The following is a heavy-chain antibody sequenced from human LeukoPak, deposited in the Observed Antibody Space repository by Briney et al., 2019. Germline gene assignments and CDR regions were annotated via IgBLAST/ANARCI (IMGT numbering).Heavy chain of an antibody. CDR2: ISSSSSYI. Sequence: GGSLRLSCAASGFTFSSYEMNWVRQAPGKGLEWVSSISSSSSYIYYADSVKGRFTISRDNAKNSLYLQMNSLRAEDTAVYYCARDLRVVPANNWFDPWGQGTLVTVSS. J-gene: IGHJ5*02. CDR1: GFTFSSYE. CDR3: ARDLRVVPANNWFDP. D-gene: IGHD2-2*01. V-gene: IGHV3-21*01.